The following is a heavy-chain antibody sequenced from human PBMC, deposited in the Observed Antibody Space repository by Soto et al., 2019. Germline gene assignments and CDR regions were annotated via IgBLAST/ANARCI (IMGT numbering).Heavy chain of an antibody. CDR3: AKDGSGYSYGDVFDY. J-gene: IGHJ4*02. Sequence: GGSLRLSCAASGFTFSSYAMSWVRQAPGKGLEWVSAISGSGGSTYYADSVKGRFTISRDNSKNTLYLQMNSLRAEDTAVYYCAKDGSGYSYGDVFDYWGQGTLVTVSS. CDR2: ISGSGGST. D-gene: IGHD5-18*01. CDR1: GFTFSSYA. V-gene: IGHV3-23*01.